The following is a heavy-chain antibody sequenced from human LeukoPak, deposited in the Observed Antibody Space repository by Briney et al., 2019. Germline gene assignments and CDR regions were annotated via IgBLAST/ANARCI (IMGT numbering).Heavy chain of an antibody. CDR3: AKDPRTYYYGSGSFYYFDY. D-gene: IGHD3-10*01. J-gene: IGHJ4*02. CDR2: IRYDGSNK. Sequence: GGSLRLSCAASGFTFSSYAMSWVRQAPGKGLEWVAFIRYDGSNKYYADSVKGRFTISRDNSKNTLYLQMNSLRAEDTAVYYCAKDPRTYYYGSGSFYYFDYWGQGTLVTVSS. V-gene: IGHV3-30*02. CDR1: GFTFSSYA.